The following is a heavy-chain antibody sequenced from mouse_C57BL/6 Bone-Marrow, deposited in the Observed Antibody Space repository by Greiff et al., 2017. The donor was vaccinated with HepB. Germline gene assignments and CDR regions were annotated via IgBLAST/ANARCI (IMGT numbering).Heavy chain of an antibody. V-gene: IGHV1-78*01. CDR1: GYTFTDHT. D-gene: IGHD1-1*01. CDR2: IYPRDGST. Sequence: VQLQQSDAELVKPGASVKISCKVSGYTFTDHTIHWMKQRPEQGLEWIGYIYPRDGSTKYNEKFKGKATLTADKSSSTAYMQLNSLTSEDSAVYFCARPGNYYGSSWYAMDYWGQGTSVTVSS. CDR3: ARPGNYYGSSWYAMDY. J-gene: IGHJ4*01.